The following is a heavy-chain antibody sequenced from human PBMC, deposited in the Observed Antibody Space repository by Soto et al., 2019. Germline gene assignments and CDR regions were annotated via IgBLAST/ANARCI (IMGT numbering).Heavy chain of an antibody. Sequence: KTSETLSLTCTVSGGSISGYYWTWIRQPPGKGLEWVGYIFYSGVTNYNPSLKSRVTLSVDTSKNQFSLKLRSVTAADTAVYHCARVGSSGWAPDYWGRGTLVTVSS. CDR1: GGSISGYY. CDR2: IFYSGVT. J-gene: IGHJ4*02. V-gene: IGHV4-59*01. CDR3: ARVGSSGWAPDY. D-gene: IGHD6-19*01.